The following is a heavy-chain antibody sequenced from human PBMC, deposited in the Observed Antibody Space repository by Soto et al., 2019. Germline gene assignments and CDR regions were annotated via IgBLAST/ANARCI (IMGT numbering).Heavy chain of an antibody. J-gene: IGHJ4*01. Sequence: SETLSLTCTVSGGSMSDYFWTWIRLPAGKRLEWIGRKSISGSTDYNPSLKSRVTISLDMSHSHVSLKIISVTAADTAVYYCARDRGSVDHVWGTYRSRGYFENWGRGILVTVSS. D-gene: IGHD3-16*02. V-gene: IGHV4-4*07. CDR2: KSISGST. CDR1: GGSMSDYF. CDR3: ARDRGSVDHVWGTYRSRGYFEN.